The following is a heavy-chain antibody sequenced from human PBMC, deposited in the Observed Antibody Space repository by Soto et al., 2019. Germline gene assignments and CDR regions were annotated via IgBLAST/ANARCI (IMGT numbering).Heavy chain of an antibody. Sequence: EVQLVETGGDLVQPGGSLRLSCAASGFTFNRHWMHWVRQAPGKGLVWVSRINSDASSTNYADSVKGRFTISRDNAKNTLYLQXNSXXXXXXXMYYXXSXXXXHXXSWYDYWGQGTLVTVSS. CDR3: XSXXXXHXXSWYDY. CDR1: GFTFNRHW. J-gene: IGHJ4*02. D-gene: IGHD6-13*01. CDR2: INSDASST. V-gene: IGHV3-74*01.